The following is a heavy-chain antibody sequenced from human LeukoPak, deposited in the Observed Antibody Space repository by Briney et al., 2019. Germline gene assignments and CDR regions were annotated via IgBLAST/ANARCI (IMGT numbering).Heavy chain of an antibody. CDR2: ISPYSGNT. V-gene: IGHV1-18*01. D-gene: IGHD3-16*02. CDR1: GYTFTNYL. CDR3: ARDMITFGGVIALLNY. Sequence: ASVKVSCKASGYTFTNYLINWVRQAPGQGLEWMGWISPYSGNTNYAQKLQDRVTMTTDTSTSTAYMELRSLRSDDTAVYYCARDMITFGGVIALLNYWGQGTLVTVSS. J-gene: IGHJ4*02.